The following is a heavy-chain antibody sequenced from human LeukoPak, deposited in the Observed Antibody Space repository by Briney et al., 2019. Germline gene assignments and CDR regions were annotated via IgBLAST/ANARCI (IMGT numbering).Heavy chain of an antibody. CDR2: IKQDGSEK. D-gene: IGHD6-19*01. J-gene: IGHJ4*02. V-gene: IGHV3-7*01. CDR3: ARDPLAGVLDY. Sequence: GGSLRLSCAASGFTFSSYWMSWVRQAPGKGLEWVANIKQDGSEKYYADSVKGRFTISRDNAKNSLYLQMNSLRAEDTAVYYCARDPLAGVLDYWGQGTLVTVSS. CDR1: GFTFSSYW.